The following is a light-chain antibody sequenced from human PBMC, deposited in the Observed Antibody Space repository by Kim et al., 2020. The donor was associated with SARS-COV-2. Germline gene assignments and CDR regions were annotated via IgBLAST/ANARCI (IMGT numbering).Light chain of an antibody. Sequence: ATINCNATLNGLYSADNRNYLGWYQQKPGQPPKLLIYWASTRESGVPVRFSGSGSGTDFTLTISSLQAEDVGFYYCQQYSITPRSFGQGTKVDIK. CDR3: QQYSITPRS. CDR2: WAS. J-gene: IGKJ1*01. CDR1: LNGLYSADNRNY. V-gene: IGKV4-1*01.